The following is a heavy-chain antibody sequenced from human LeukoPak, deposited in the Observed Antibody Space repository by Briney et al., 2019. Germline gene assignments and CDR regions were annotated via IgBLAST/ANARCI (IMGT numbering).Heavy chain of an antibody. CDR1: GGSISSSSYY. J-gene: IGHJ2*01. CDR3: ARVIPAAIVWYFDL. CDR2: IYYSGST. D-gene: IGHD2-2*02. Sequence: SETLSLTCTVSGGSISSSSYYWGWIRQPPGKGLEWIGSIYYSGSTYYNPSLKSRVTISVDTSKNQFSLKLSSVTAADTAVYYCARVIPAAIVWYFDLWGRGTLVTVSS. V-gene: IGHV4-39*01.